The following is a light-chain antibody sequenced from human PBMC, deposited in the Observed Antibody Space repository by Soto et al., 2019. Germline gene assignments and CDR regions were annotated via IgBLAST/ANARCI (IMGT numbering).Light chain of an antibody. Sequence: DVQMTQSPSSLFASIGDRVTLTCRSSRDISQYLNWYQQRPGKAPTVLIDAASVLQDGVPSRCSGAGSGTDFSLTISSLQREDSATYFCQQSSAVPYTFGRGTKL. J-gene: IGKJ2*01. CDR2: AAS. V-gene: IGKV1-39*01. CDR1: RDISQY. CDR3: QQSSAVPYT.